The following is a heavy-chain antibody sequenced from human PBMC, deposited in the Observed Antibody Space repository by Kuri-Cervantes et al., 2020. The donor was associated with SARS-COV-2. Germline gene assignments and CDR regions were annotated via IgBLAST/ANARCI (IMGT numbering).Heavy chain of an antibody. D-gene: IGHD2-2*01. CDR2: IWYDGSNK. CDR3: ASSGLPPAAPFDY. V-gene: IGHV3-33*01. CDR1: GFTFSSYG. Sequence: GGSLRLSCAASGFTFSSYGMHWVRQAPGKGLEWVAVIWYDGSNKYYADSVKGRFTISRDNSKNTLYLQMNSLRADDTAVYYCASSGLPPAAPFDYWGQGILVTVSS. J-gene: IGHJ4*02.